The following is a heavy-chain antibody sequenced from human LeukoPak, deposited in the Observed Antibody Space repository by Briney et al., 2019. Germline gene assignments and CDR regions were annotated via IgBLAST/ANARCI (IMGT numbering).Heavy chain of an antibody. V-gene: IGHV3-7*01. D-gene: IGHD1-26*01. J-gene: IGHJ4*02. Sequence: GGSLRLSCAAAGFSFNTYWMGWVRQAAGKGLEWVANIRQAGSETYYVDSVKGRFTISRDNAKNSLYLQMDSLRAEDTAVYYCARDKIVGATFFDYWGQGTLVTVSS. CDR2: IRQAGSET. CDR3: ARDKIVGATFFDY. CDR1: GFSFNTYW.